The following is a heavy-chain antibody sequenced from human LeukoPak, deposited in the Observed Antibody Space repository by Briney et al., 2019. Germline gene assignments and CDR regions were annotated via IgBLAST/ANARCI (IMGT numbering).Heavy chain of an antibody. Sequence: SQTLSLTCTVSGGSISSGAYYLSWIRQSAGKGLEWIGLVYPSGGTNYNPSLKSRLTISIDASKNQFSLNLSSVTAADTAVYYCATGGAPDCSVGTCYSLDYWGQGTLVTVSS. V-gene: IGHV4-61*02. J-gene: IGHJ4*02. CDR2: VYPSGGT. CDR1: GGSISSGAYY. CDR3: ATGGAPDCSVGTCYSLDY. D-gene: IGHD2-15*01.